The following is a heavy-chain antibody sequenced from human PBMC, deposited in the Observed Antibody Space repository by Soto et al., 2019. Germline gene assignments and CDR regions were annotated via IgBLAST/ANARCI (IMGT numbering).Heavy chain of an antibody. CDR2: IKQDGSEK. D-gene: IGHD4-17*01. CDR1: GFTFSSYW. CDR3: ARDLTQDDYGDYRHAFDI. Sequence: GGSLRLSCAASGFTFSSYWMSWVRQAPGKGLEWVANIKQDGSEKYYVDSVKGRFTISRDNAKNSLYLQMNSLRAEDTAVYYCARDLTQDDYGDYRHAFDIWGQGTMVTVSS. V-gene: IGHV3-7*01. J-gene: IGHJ3*02.